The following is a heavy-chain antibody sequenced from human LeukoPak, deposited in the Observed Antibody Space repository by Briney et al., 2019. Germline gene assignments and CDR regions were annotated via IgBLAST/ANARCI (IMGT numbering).Heavy chain of an antibody. CDR3: ARVGGCSGNGCYSGVYHYYYMDV. Sequence: ASVKVSCKASGYTFTSYGISWVRQAPGQGLEWMGWISGYIGNTIYAQKFQGRVTMTTDTSTRAAQMELRSLSSDDTAVYYCARVGGCSGNGCYSGVYHYYYMDVWGKGTTVTVSS. D-gene: IGHD2-15*01. V-gene: IGHV1-18*01. CDR2: ISGYIGNT. CDR1: GYTFTSYG. J-gene: IGHJ6*03.